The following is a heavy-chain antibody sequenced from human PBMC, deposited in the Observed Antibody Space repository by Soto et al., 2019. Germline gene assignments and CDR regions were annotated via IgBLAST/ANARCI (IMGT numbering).Heavy chain of an antibody. CDR3: ARVRSFYGDFDY. V-gene: IGHV4-34*01. CDR1: GGSFSGYY. J-gene: IGHJ4*02. Sequence: SETLSLTCAVYGGSFSGYYWSWIRQPPGKGLEWIGDINHSGSTNYNPSLKSRVTISVDTSKNQFSLKLSSVTAADTAVYFCARVRSFYGDFDYWGQGTLVTVSS. CDR2: INHSGST. D-gene: IGHD4-17*01.